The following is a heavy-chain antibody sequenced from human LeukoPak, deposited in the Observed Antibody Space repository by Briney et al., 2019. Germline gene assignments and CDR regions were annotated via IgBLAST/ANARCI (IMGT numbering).Heavy chain of an antibody. Sequence: PGEPLRLSCAASGFTFSSYAMSWVRQAPGKGLEWVSAISGDAATTYYADSVRGRFTISRDNSKNTLYLRVNGLRAEDTAVYYCAKDSRPGPYYFASGTYQNWFDPWGQGTLVTVSS. CDR1: GFTFSSYA. V-gene: IGHV3-23*01. CDR3: AKDSRPGPYYFASGTYQNWFDP. D-gene: IGHD3-10*01. CDR2: ISGDAATT. J-gene: IGHJ5*02.